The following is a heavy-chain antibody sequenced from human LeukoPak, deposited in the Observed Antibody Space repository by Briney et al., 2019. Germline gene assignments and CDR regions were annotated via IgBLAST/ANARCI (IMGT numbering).Heavy chain of an antibody. Sequence: SETLSLTCTVSGGPISSYYWSWIRQPPGKGLEWIGYIYYSGSTNYNPSLKSRVTISVDTSKNQFSLKLSSVTAADTAVYYCAREGRSSWYGPNYFDYWGQGTLVTVSS. CDR1: GGPISSYY. CDR3: AREGRSSWYGPNYFDY. CDR2: IYYSGST. J-gene: IGHJ4*02. D-gene: IGHD6-13*01. V-gene: IGHV4-59*01.